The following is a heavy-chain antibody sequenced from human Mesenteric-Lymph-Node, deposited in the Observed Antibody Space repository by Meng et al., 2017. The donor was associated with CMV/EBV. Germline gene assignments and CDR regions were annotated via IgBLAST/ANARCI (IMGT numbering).Heavy chain of an antibody. V-gene: IGHV3-30*02. D-gene: IGHD6-19*01. Sequence: GESLKISCAASGFIFNSYGMHWVRQAPGKGLEWVAFIRYDGSNKYYADSVKGRFTTSRDNTKNLLYLQMNTLRAEDTAIYYCASNLGQWLDWFDPWGQGTLVTVSS. CDR2: IRYDGSNK. CDR1: GFIFNSYG. J-gene: IGHJ5*02. CDR3: ASNLGQWLDWFDP.